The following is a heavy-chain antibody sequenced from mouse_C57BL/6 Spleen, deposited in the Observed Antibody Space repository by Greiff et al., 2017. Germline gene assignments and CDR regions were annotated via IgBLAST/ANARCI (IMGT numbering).Heavy chain of an antibody. J-gene: IGHJ4*01. D-gene: IGHD2-4*01. CDR3: ARRDYDYDYAMDY. CDR1: GYAFSSYW. Sequence: QVHVKQSGAELVKPGASVKISCKASGYAFSSYWLNWVKQRPGKGLEWIGQFYPGDGDPNYNGKFKGKATLTADKSSSTAYMQLSSLTSEDSAVYFCARRDYDYDYAMDYWGQGTSVTVSS. V-gene: IGHV1-80*01. CDR2: FYPGDGDP.